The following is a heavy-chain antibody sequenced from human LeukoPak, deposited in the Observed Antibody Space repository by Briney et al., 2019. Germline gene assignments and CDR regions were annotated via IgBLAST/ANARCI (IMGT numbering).Heavy chain of an antibody. CDR2: VWYDGRNR. CDR3: ARLWGGNGYSGGSLNL. J-gene: IGHJ5*02. CDR1: GYTFSRHG. D-gene: IGHD3-16*01. Sequence: GGSLRLSCAASGYTFSRHGIHWVRQAPGKGLEWVAVVWYDGRNRDYADSVEGRFTISKDNSNNMVFLQMDRPRAEDTAVYYCARLWGGNGYSGGSLNLWGQGTLVTVSS. V-gene: IGHV3-33*01.